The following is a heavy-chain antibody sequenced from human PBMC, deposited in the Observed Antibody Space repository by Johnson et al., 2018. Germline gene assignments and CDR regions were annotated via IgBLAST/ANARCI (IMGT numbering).Heavy chain of an antibody. J-gene: IGHJ6*02. Sequence: QVQLVQSGAEVKKPGSSVKVSCKASGGTFSSYAISWVRQAPGQGLEWMGGIIPIFGTANYAKNSLYLQMNSRRAEETALYHCARSGGYSYGFRYDYYYYYGMDVWGQGTTVTVSS. CDR3: YYYYGMDV. D-gene: IGHD5-18*01. V-gene: IGHV1-69*05. CDR2: IIPIFGTA. CDR1: GGTFSSYA.